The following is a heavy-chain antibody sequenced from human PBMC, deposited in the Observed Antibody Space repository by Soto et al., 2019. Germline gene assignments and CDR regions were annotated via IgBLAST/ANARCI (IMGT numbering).Heavy chain of an antibody. V-gene: IGHV4-38-2*02. CDR2: IFHSGST. Sequence: SETLSLTCAGSGYSITSGYYWGWIRQSPGKGLEWIGNIFHSGSTFYNPSLKSRVIISVDTSKNQFFLMLSSVTAADTAVYYCARDHLDKRRTRDYYYGMDVWGQGTTVTVSS. CDR3: ARDHLDKRRTRDYYYGMDV. CDR1: GYSITSGYY. J-gene: IGHJ6*02.